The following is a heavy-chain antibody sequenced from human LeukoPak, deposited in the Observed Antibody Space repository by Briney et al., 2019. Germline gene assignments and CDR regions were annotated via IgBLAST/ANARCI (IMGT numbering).Heavy chain of an antibody. CDR2: IKSKTDGGTT. J-gene: IGHJ4*02. Sequence: GWSLSLSCAASRFTFSNAWMSWVRQAPGKGLEWVGRIKSKTDGGTTDHAAPVKGRFTISRDDSKNTLYLQMNSLRTEDTVVYYDTTGARSTICYEDYGGQGTLVTVSS. V-gene: IGHV3-15*01. D-gene: IGHD2-2*01. CDR1: RFTFSNAW. CDR3: TTGARSTICYEDY.